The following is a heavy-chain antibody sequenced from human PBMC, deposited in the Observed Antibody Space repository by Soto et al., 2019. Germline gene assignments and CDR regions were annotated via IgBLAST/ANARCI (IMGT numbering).Heavy chain of an antibody. J-gene: IGHJ6*04. CDR2: ISDSGGRT. CDR1: GFTFNNYA. V-gene: IGHV3-23*01. CDR3: AKDALGNYFYYGMDV. Sequence: GGSLRLSCAVSGFTFNNYAMNWVRQAPGKGLEWVSSISDSGGRTYYADSVKGRFTISRDNSKNTLYLQMNSLRAEDTAIYYCAKDALGNYFYYGMDVWGKGTRFTASS.